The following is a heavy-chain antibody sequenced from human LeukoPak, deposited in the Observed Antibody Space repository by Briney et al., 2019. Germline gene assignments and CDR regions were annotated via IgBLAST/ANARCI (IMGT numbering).Heavy chain of an antibody. CDR1: GFTFSSYS. Sequence: GGSLRLSCAASGFTFSSYSMNWVRQAPGKGLEWVSSISRSSSYIYYADSVKGRFTISRDNAKNSLYLQMNSLRAEDTAVYYCARLPVGYSSSWYNRGDYYYYGMDVWGQGTTVTVSS. J-gene: IGHJ6*02. V-gene: IGHV3-21*01. CDR3: ARLPVGYSSSWYNRGDYYYYGMDV. CDR2: ISRSSSYI. D-gene: IGHD6-13*01.